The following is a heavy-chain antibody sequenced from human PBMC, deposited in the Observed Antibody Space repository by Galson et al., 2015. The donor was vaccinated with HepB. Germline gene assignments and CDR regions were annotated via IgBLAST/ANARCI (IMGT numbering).Heavy chain of an antibody. V-gene: IGHV3-21*01. CDR2: ISSSSSYI. CDR3: APVGYCSGGSCSDAFDI. J-gene: IGHJ3*02. Sequence: SLGLSCAASGFTFSSYSMNWVRQAPGKGLEWVSSISSSSSYIYYADSVKGRFTISRNNAKNSLYLQMNSLRAEDTAVYYCAPVGYCSGGSCSDAFDIWGQGTMVTVSS. CDR1: GFTFSSYS. D-gene: IGHD2-15*01.